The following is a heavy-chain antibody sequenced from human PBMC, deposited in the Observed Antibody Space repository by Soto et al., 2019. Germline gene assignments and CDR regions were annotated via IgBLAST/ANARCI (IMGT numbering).Heavy chain of an antibody. CDR1: GFTFSSYA. Sequence: GGSLRLSCAASGFTFSSYAMSWVRQAPGKGLEWVSAISGSGGSTYYADSVKGRFTISRDNSKNTLYLQMNSLRAEDTAVYYCAKDRGIAVLRSPVDYWGQGTLVTVSS. J-gene: IGHJ4*02. CDR2: ISGSGGST. CDR3: AKDRGIAVLRSPVDY. D-gene: IGHD6-19*01. V-gene: IGHV3-23*01.